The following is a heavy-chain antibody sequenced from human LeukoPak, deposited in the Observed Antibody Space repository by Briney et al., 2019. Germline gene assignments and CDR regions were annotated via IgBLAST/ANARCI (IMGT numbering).Heavy chain of an antibody. Sequence: GGSLRLSCAASGFTFSSYSMNWVRQAPGKGLEWVSSISSSSYIYYADSVKGRFTISRDNAKNSLYLQMNSLRAEDTAVYYCAYFGGSSPFDYWGQGTLVTVSS. D-gene: IGHD2-15*01. CDR3: AYFGGSSPFDY. J-gene: IGHJ4*02. V-gene: IGHV3-21*01. CDR2: ISSSSYI. CDR1: GFTFSSYS.